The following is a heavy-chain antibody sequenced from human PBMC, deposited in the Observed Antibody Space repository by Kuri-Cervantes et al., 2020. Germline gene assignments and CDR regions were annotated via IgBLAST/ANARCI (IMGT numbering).Heavy chain of an antibody. V-gene: IGHV1-18*01. D-gene: IGHD3-3*01. CDR3: ARGPSYYDFWSGYVTYYYYYMDV. J-gene: IGHJ6*03. CDR1: GYTFTFSGYG. CDR2: ISAYNGNT. Sequence: ASVKVSCKASGYTFTFSGYGISWVRLAPGQGLEWMGWISAYNGNTNYAQNLQGRVTMTRNTSISTAYMELSSLRSEDTAVYYCARGPSYYDFWSGYVTYYYYYMDVWGKGTTVTVSS.